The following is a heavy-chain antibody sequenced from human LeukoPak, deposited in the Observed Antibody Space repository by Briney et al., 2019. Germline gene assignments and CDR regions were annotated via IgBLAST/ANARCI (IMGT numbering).Heavy chain of an antibody. CDR3: ARESVLPPRSANWYFDL. D-gene: IGHD3-10*01. J-gene: IGHJ2*01. Sequence: SETLSLTCSVSGDSVDSGSYYWTWIRQPPGRGLEWIGYIYTLGSTIYNPSLKSRVTISVDTSKNQFSLKLSSVTAADTAVYYCARESVLPPRSANWYFDLWGRGTLVTVSS. V-gene: IGHV4-61*01. CDR2: IYTLGST. CDR1: GDSVDSGSYY.